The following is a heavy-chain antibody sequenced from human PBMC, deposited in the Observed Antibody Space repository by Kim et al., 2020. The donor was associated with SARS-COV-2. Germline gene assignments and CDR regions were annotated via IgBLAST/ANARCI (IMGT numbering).Heavy chain of an antibody. J-gene: IGHJ6*02. V-gene: IGHV1-69*13. D-gene: IGHD4-4*01. CDR3: ARENSTVTTSHYYYGMDV. CDR1: GGTFSSYA. CDR2: IIPIFGTA. Sequence: SVKVSCKASGGTFSSYAISWVRQAPGQGLEWMGGIIPIFGTANYAQKFQGRVTITADESTSTAYMELSSLRSEDTAVYYCARENSTVTTSHYYYGMDVWGQGTAVTVSS.